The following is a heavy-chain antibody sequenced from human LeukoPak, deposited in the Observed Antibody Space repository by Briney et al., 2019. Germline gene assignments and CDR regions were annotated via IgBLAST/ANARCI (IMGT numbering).Heavy chain of an antibody. J-gene: IGHJ4*02. V-gene: IGHV4-34*01. CDR3: ARGLVCSGGSCYSDY. Sequence: SETLSLTCAVYGGSFSGYYWSWIRQPPGKGLEWIGEINHSGSTNYNPSLKSRVTISVDTSKNQFSLKLSSVTAADTAVYYCARGLVCSGGSCYSDYWGQGTLVTVSS. CDR2: INHSGST. D-gene: IGHD2-15*01. CDR1: GGSFSGYY.